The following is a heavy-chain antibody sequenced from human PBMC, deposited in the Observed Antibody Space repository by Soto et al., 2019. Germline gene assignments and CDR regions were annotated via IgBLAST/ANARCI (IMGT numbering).Heavy chain of an antibody. CDR1: GFTFSNAW. V-gene: IGHV3-15*01. CDR3: TTDDTVTGTYYYYGMDV. D-gene: IGHD4-17*01. J-gene: IGHJ6*02. Sequence: EVQLVESGGGLVKPGGSLRLSCAASGFTFSNAWMSWVRQAPGKGLEWVGGIKSKTDGGTTDYAAPVKGRFTISRDDSKNTLYLQMNSLKTEDTAVYYCTTDDTVTGTYYYYGMDVWGQGTTVTVSS. CDR2: IKSKTDGGTT.